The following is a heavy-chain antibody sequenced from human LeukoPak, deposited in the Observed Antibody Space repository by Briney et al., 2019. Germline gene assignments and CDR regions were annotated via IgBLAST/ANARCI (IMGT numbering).Heavy chain of an antibody. V-gene: IGHV4-38-2*01. J-gene: IGHJ2*01. CDR3: ARNSTSWSFDL. CDR1: GDSISSGYY. Sequence: SETLSLTCDVSGDSISSGYYWGWIRQPPGRGLEWIGTIYHSGSTYYNPSLKSRVTISADTSKNQFSLTLNSVTAADTAVYYCARNSTSWSFDLWGRGTLVTVSS. CDR2: IYHSGST. D-gene: IGHD3-10*01.